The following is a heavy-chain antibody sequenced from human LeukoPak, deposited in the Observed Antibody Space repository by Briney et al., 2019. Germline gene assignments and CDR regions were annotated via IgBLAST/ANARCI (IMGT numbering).Heavy chain of an antibody. CDR1: GGSISSYY. J-gene: IGHJ3*02. CDR2: IYYSGNT. CDR3: ARLGRPGAFDI. Sequence: SETLSLTCTVSGGSISSYYWSWIRQPPGKGLEWIGYIYYSGNTNYNPSLKSRVTISADTSKNQFSLKLTSVTAADTALYYCARLGRPGAFDIWGQGTMVTVSS. D-gene: IGHD2-15*01. V-gene: IGHV4-59*08.